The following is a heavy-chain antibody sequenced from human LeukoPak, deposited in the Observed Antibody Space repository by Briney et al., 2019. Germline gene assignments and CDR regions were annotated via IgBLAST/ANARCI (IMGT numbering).Heavy chain of an antibody. CDR1: GGTFSSYA. D-gene: IGHD6-19*01. CDR3: ARVDQWPD. Sequence: ASVKVSCKASGGTFSSYALSWMRQAPGQGLEWMGWINPRSGGTNYAQKFQGRVTMTRDTSISTAYMELSSLTSDDTAVYYCARVDQWPDWGQGTLVTVSS. CDR2: INPRSGGT. V-gene: IGHV1-2*02. J-gene: IGHJ4*02.